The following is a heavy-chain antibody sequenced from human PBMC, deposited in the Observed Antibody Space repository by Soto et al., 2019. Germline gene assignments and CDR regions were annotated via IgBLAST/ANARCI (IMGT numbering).Heavy chain of an antibody. J-gene: IGHJ6*02. CDR1: GGTFSSYA. D-gene: IGHD2-2*01. CDR3: AREGVVPAASPYYYYGMDV. Sequence: QVQLVQSGAEVKKPGSSVKVSCKASGGTFSSYAISWVRQAPGQGLEWIGGIIPIFGTANYAQKFQGRVTITADESTSTAYMELSSLRSEDTAVYYCAREGVVPAASPYYYYGMDVWGQGTTVTVSS. CDR2: IIPIFGTA. V-gene: IGHV1-69*01.